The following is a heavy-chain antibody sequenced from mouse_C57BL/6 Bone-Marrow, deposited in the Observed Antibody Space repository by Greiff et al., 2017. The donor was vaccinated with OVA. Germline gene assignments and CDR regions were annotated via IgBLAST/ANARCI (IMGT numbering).Heavy chain of an antibody. V-gene: IGHV1-18*01. J-gene: IGHJ1*03. Sequence: EVQLQQSGPELVKPGASVKIPCKASGYTFTDYNMDWVKQSHGKSLEWIGDINPNNGGTIYNQKFKGKATLTVDKSSSAAYMEVRSLTSEDTAVYYCARADYYGSSYCWYFDVWGTGTTVTVSS. CDR1: GYTFTDYN. D-gene: IGHD1-1*01. CDR3: ARADYYGSSYCWYFDV. CDR2: INPNNGGT.